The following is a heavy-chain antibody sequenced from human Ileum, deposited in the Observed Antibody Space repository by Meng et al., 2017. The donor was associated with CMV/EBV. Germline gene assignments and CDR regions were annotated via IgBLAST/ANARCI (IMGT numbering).Heavy chain of an antibody. CDR3: ASGDSLRAVDF. CDR2: IYYSGGT. V-gene: IGHV4-39*07. D-gene: IGHD2-21*02. J-gene: IGHJ4*02. Sequence: QLAVAGAGPGLVKPSETLSLTFTVPGASISRSTYYWGWIRQPPGKGLEWIGSIYYSGGTYYNPSLKSRVTISVDTSKNQFSLKLNSVTAADTAVYYCASGDSLRAVDFWGQGTLVTVSS. CDR1: GASISRSTYY.